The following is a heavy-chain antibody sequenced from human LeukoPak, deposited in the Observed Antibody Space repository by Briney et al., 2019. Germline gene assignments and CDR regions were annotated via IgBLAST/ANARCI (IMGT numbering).Heavy chain of an antibody. Sequence: GGSLRLSCAASGFTFSSYWMHWVRQAPGKGLVWVSRINSDGSSTSYADSVKGRFTISRDNAKNTLYLQMNSLRAEDTAVYYCARVNLGGPYYYGMAVGGQGTGVTVSS. D-gene: IGHD3-16*01. V-gene: IGHV3-74*01. CDR3: ARVNLGGPYYYGMAV. CDR2: INSDGSST. J-gene: IGHJ6*02. CDR1: GFTFSSYW.